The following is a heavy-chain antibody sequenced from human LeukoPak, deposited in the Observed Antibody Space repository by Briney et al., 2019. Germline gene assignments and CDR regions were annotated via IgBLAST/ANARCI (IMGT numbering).Heavy chain of an antibody. CDR1: GYTFTGYY. V-gene: IGHV1-46*01. Sequence: GASVKVSCKASGYTFTGYYMHWVRQAPGQGLEWMGIINPSGGSTSYAQKFQGRVTMTRDTSTSTVYMELSSLRSEDTAVYYCARDKSGHYYDSSGQLDYWGQGTLVTVSS. CDR2: INPSGGST. CDR3: ARDKSGHYYDSSGQLDY. J-gene: IGHJ4*02. D-gene: IGHD3-22*01.